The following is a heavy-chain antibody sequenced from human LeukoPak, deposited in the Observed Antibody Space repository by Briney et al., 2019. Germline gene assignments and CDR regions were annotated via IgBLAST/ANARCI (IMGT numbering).Heavy chain of an antibody. CDR1: GDTFNSVA. V-gene: IGHV1-69*01. CDR3: ARLSDPSKSPGPLDI. J-gene: IGHJ6*04. Sequence: GSSVKVSCKASGDTFNSVALSWVRLAPGQGLEWMGGIIPISGTANYAQRFLGRVTITSDESTSTAYMEINSLTSEDTAVYYCARLSDPSKSPGPLDIWGKGTTVTVSS. CDR2: IIPISGTA. D-gene: IGHD4-11*01.